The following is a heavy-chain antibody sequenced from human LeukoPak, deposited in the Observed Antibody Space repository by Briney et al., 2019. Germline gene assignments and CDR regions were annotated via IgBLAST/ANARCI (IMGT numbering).Heavy chain of an antibody. Sequence: SETLSLTCAVSGGSISSSNWWSWVRQPPGKGLEWIGEIYHSGSTNYNPSLKSRVTISVDKSKNQFSLKLSSVTAADTAVYYCASRSSSWYHYFDYWGQGTLVTVSS. CDR1: GGSISSSNW. CDR3: ASRSSSWYHYFDY. J-gene: IGHJ4*02. D-gene: IGHD6-13*01. V-gene: IGHV4-4*02. CDR2: IYHSGST.